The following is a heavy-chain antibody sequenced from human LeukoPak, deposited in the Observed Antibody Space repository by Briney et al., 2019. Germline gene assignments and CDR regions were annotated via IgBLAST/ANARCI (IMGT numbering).Heavy chain of an antibody. CDR2: IYYSGST. D-gene: IGHD4-17*01. CDR3: ARGRLRRYFDY. CDR1: GGSIGSSSYY. Sequence: SETLSLTCTVSGGSIGSSSYYWGWIRQPPGKGLEWIGSIYYSGSTYYNPSLKSRVTISVDTSKNQFSLKLSSVTAADTAVYYCARGRLRRYFDYWGQGTLVTVSS. V-gene: IGHV4-39*07. J-gene: IGHJ4*02.